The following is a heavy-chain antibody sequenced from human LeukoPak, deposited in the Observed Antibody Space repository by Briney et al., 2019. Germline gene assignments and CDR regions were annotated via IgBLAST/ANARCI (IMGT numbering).Heavy chain of an antibody. D-gene: IGHD3-10*01. CDR1: GGSFSGYY. CDR3: ARGPAPKPPYYYGSGRSNYFDY. J-gene: IGHJ4*02. Sequence: ETLSLTCAVYGGSFSGYYWSWIRQPPGKGLEWIGEINHSGSTNYNPSLKSRVTISVDTSKNQFSLKLSSVTAADTAVYYCARGPAPKPPYYYGSGRSNYFDYWGQGTLVTVSS. V-gene: IGHV4-34*01. CDR2: INHSGST.